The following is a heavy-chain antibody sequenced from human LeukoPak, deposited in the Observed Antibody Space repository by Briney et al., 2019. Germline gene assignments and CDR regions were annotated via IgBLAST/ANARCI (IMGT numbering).Heavy chain of an antibody. Sequence: SETLSLTCTVSGGSISSYYWSWIRQPPGKGLEWIGYIYYSGSTNYSPSLKSRLTISVDTSKNQFSLKLSSMTAADTAVYYCARTYGSSGLGYFDLWGRGTLVTVSS. J-gene: IGHJ2*01. V-gene: IGHV4-59*01. CDR3: ARTYGSSGLGYFDL. CDR1: GGSISSYY. D-gene: IGHD6-13*01. CDR2: IYYSGST.